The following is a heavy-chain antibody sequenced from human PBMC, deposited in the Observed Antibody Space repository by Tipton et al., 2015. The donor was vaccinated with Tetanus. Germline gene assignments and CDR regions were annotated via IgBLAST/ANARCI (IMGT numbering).Heavy chain of an antibody. CDR3: ARAHCTDGVCNFDF. Sequence: MQLVQSGGEVKKPGESLKISCKGSGYIFNNYWIGWVRQKPGKGLEWMGIIYPGDSDTRYSPSLQGQVTISVDKSINTAYLQWSSLKASDTSMFYCARAHCTDGVCNFDFWGQGALVTVAS. CDR1: GYIFNNYW. CDR2: IYPGDSDT. J-gene: IGHJ4*02. V-gene: IGHV5-51*01. D-gene: IGHD2-8*01.